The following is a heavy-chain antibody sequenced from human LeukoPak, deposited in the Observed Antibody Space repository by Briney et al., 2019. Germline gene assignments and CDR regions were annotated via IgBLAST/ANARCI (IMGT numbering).Heavy chain of an antibody. V-gene: IGHV4-34*01. Sequence: SETLSLTCAVYGGSFSGYYWSWIRQPPGKGLEWIGEINHSGSTNYNPSPKSRVTISVDTSKNQFSLKLSSVTAADTAVYYCARGTKNYGSGRYGDYWGQGTLVTVSS. CDR1: GGSFSGYY. D-gene: IGHD3-10*01. CDR3: ARGTKNYGSGRYGDY. CDR2: INHSGST. J-gene: IGHJ4*02.